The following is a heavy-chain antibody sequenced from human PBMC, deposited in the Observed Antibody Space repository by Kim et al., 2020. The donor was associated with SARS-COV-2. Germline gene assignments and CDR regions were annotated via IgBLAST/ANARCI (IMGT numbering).Heavy chain of an antibody. CDR3: ARDSKSFYSKYRGDY. V-gene: IGHV1-18*04. J-gene: IGHJ4*02. Sequence: ASVKVSCKASGYTFTSYGISWVRQAPGQGLEWMGWISAYNGNTNYAQKLQGRVTMTTDTSTSTAYMELRSLRSDDTAVYYCARDSKSFYSKYRGDYWGQGTLVTVSS. CDR1: GYTFTSYG. CDR2: ISAYNGNT. D-gene: IGHD4-4*01.